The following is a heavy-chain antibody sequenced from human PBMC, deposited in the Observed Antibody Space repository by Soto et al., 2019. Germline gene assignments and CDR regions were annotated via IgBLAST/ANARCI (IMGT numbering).Heavy chain of an antibody. V-gene: IGHV3-30*18. Sequence: GGSLRLSCAASGFTFSSYGMHWVRQAPGKGLEWVAVISYDGSNKYYADSVKGRFTISRDNSKNTLYLQMNSLRTEDTAVYYCAKPAGRYSYGSLDYWGQGTLVTVSS. CDR1: GFTFSSYG. J-gene: IGHJ4*02. CDR3: AKPAGRYSYGSLDY. CDR2: ISYDGSNK. D-gene: IGHD5-18*01.